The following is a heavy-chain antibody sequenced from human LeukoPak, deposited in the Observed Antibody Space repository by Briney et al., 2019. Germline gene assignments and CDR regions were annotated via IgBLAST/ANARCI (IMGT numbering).Heavy chain of an antibody. D-gene: IGHD3-10*01. CDR1: GFTFSSYG. Sequence: GGSLRLSCAASGFTFSSYGMSWVRQAPWEGLEWVSAISGSGGSTYYADSVKGRFTISRDNSKNTLYLQMNSLRVEDTAVYYCARDSSMLRGPLVIYYFDFWGQGTLVTVSS. CDR2: ISGSGGST. CDR3: ARDSSMLRGPLVIYYFDF. V-gene: IGHV3-23*01. J-gene: IGHJ4*02.